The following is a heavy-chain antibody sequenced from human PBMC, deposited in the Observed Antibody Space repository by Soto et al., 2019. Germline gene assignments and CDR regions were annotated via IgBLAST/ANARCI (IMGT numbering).Heavy chain of an antibody. CDR2: IIPIFGTA. CDR3: ASCDYYGSGSYYNSFDI. Sequence: QVQLVQSGAEVKKPGSSVKVSCKASGGTFSSYAISWVRQAPGQGLEWMGGIIPIFGTANYAQQFQGRVTITADESTSTAYMELSSLRSEDTAVYYCASCDYYGSGSYYNSFDIWGQGTMVTVSS. D-gene: IGHD3-10*01. J-gene: IGHJ3*02. V-gene: IGHV1-69*01. CDR1: GGTFSSYA.